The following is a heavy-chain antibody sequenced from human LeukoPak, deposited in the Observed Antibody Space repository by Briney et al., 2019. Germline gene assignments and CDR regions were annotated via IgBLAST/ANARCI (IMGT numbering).Heavy chain of an antibody. V-gene: IGHV4-59*08. J-gene: IGHJ3*02. D-gene: IGHD2-15*01. CDR1: GGSISSYY. Sequence: SETLSLTCTVSGGSISSYYWGWIRQPPGKGLEWIGYIYYSGSTNYNPSLKSRVTISVDTSKNQSSLKLSSVTAADTAVYYCASSFSYCSGGSCYYAFDIWGQGTMVTVSS. CDR2: IYYSGST. CDR3: ASSFSYCSGGSCYYAFDI.